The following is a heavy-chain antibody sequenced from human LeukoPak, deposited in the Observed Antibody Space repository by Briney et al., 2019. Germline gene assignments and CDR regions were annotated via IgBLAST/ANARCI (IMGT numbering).Heavy chain of an antibody. CDR3: AREDDYYGSGSADY. V-gene: IGHV4-59*01. CDR1: GGSISSYY. CDR2: IYYTGST. D-gene: IGHD3-10*01. Sequence: SETLSLTCTVSGGSISSYYWSWIRQPPGKGLEWIGYIYYTGSTNYNPSLKSRVTISVDTSKNQFSLKLSSVTAADTAVYYCAREDDYYGSGSADYWGQGTLVTVSS. J-gene: IGHJ4*02.